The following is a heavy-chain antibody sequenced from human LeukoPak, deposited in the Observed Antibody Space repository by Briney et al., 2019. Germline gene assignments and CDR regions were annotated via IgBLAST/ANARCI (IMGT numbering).Heavy chain of an antibody. CDR1: GYTLTELS. CDR2: FDPEDGET. V-gene: IGHV1-24*01. Sequence: ASVKVSCKVSGYTLTELSMYWVQQTPGKGLEWMGGFDPEDGETLYAQKFQGRVTMTEDTSTDTAYMELSSLRPEDTAVYYCATDQRGAGLGYRYGSGSYNGMDVWGQGTSVTVSS. CDR3: ATDQRGAGLGYRYGSGSYNGMDV. D-gene: IGHD3-10*01. J-gene: IGHJ6*02.